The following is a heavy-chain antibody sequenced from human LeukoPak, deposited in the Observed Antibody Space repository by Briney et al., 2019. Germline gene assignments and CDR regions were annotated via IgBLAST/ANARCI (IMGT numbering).Heavy chain of an antibody. J-gene: IGHJ4*02. Sequence: GGSLRLSCAASGFTVSSNYMSWVRQAPGKGLEWVSVIYSGGSTYYADSVKGRFTISRDNSKNTLYLQMNSLRAEDTAVYYCARAGGTIFGVVIPFDYWGQGTLVTASS. CDR3: ARAGGTIFGVVIPFDY. D-gene: IGHD3-3*01. CDR1: GFTVSSNY. CDR2: IYSGGST. V-gene: IGHV3-66*02.